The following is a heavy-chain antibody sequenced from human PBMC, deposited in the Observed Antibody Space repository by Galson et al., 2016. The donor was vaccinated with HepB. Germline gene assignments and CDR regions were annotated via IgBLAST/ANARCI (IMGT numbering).Heavy chain of an antibody. CDR3: AKALRGVLRAFDI. D-gene: IGHD1-26*01. CDR1: GGSISSKNW. Sequence: ETLSLTCAVSGGSISSKNWWSWVRQPPGKGLEWIGEISHSGISTYNPSLKSRVTISVDTSKSQFSLRVTSVTAADTAVYYCAKALRGVLRAFDIWGQGTVVTVSS. J-gene: IGHJ3*02. V-gene: IGHV4-4*02. CDR2: ISHSGIS.